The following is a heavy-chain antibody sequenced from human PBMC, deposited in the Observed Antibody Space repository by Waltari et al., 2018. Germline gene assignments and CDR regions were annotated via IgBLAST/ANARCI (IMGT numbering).Heavy chain of an antibody. J-gene: IGHJ3*02. D-gene: IGHD2-15*01. CDR3: ARGSYYCSGGSCYPLAFDI. CDR2: ISAYNGNT. CDR1: GYTFTSYG. V-gene: IGHV1-18*01. Sequence: QVQLVQSGAEVKKPGAPVKVSCKASGYTFTSYGSSWVRQAPGQGLEWMGWISAYNGNTNDAQKLQGRVTMTTDTSTSTAYMELRSLRSDDTAVYYCARGSYYCSGGSCYPLAFDIWGQGTMVTVSS.